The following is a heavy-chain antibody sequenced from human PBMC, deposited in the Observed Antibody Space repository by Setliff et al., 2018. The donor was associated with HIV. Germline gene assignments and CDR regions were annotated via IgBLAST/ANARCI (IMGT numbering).Heavy chain of an antibody. V-gene: IGHV1-18*01. CDR3: ARDSPYYYDSSGYLFDY. J-gene: IGHJ4*02. Sequence: ASVKVSCKASGYTFTTYDITWVRQAPGQGLEWLGWISPYNGHTYFAQKFQGRVTMTTDTSTSTAYMELRSLRSDDTAVYYCARDSPYYYDSSGYLFDYWGQGTLVTVSS. D-gene: IGHD3-22*01. CDR1: GYTFTTYD. CDR2: ISPYNGHT.